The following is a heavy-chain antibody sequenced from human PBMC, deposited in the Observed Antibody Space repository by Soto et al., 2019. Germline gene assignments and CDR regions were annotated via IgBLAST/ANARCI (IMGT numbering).Heavy chain of an antibody. V-gene: IGHV3-64D*06. D-gene: IGHD2-2*01. Sequence: PGGSLRLSCAASVFTFSSCAMHWVRQAAGRGLEYVSGISSNGAATYYAESVKDRFIISRDNSRNTLFLQVNSLTGEDTAVYYCIKDRRSTRRAMDVWGQGTTVTVSS. CDR1: VFTFSSCA. J-gene: IGHJ6*02. CDR3: IKDRRSTRRAMDV. CDR2: ISSNGAAT.